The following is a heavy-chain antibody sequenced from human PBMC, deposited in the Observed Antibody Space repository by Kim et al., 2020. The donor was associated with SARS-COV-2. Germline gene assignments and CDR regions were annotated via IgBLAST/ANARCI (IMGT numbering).Heavy chain of an antibody. CDR2: IYPNSGGT. CDR3: TREDY. J-gene: IGHJ4*02. Sequence: ASVKVSCKASGYTFTDHYIHWVRQAPGQGLEWMGWIYPNSGGTNYAQKFQGRVTVTRDTATSTAYMELSRLRSDDTAVYYCTREDYWGQGSLVTVPP. V-gene: IGHV1-2*02. CDR1: GYTFTDHY.